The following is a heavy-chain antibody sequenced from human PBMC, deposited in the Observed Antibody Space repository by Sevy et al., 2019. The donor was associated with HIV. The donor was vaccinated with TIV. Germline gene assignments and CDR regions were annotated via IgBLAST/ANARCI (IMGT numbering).Heavy chain of an antibody. V-gene: IGHV1-18*04. CDR2: INTKNDYT. CDR3: AREGFHFRSDYGMDV. D-gene: IGHD3-3*02. Sequence: ASVKVSCKTSGYSFTTYGVSWVRQAPGQGLEWMGWINTKNDYTNYAQKLQGRVTMTTDTSTSTAYMELRNLRSDDTDVYYCAREGFHFRSDYGMDVWGQGTTVTVSS. CDR1: GYSFTTYG. J-gene: IGHJ6*02.